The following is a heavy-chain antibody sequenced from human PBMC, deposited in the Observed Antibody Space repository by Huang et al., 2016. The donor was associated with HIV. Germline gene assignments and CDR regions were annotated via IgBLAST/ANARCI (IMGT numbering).Heavy chain of an antibody. D-gene: IGHD3-3*01. J-gene: IGHJ4*02. CDR3: ARGGWYYDFWSGYYYFDY. CDR1: GFTFSSYW. Sequence: EVQLVESGGGLVQPGGSLRLSCAASGFTFSSYWMHWVRQAPGKGLRWVQRINRDGSSTSYEDSVKGRFTITRDNAKNRLYLQMNSLRAEDTAVYYCARGGWYYDFWSGYYYFDYWGQGTLVTVSS. V-gene: IGHV3-74*01. CDR2: INRDGSST.